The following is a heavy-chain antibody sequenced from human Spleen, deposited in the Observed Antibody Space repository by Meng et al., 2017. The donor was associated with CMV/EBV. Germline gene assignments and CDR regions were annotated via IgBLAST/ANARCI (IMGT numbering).Heavy chain of an antibody. CDR3: ARAGVRGVIPNWFDP. Sequence: ASVKVSCKASGYTFTSYGISWVRQAPGQGREWMGWISAYNGNTNYAQKLQGRVTMTTDTSTSTAYMELRSLRSDDTAVYYCARAGVRGVIPNWFDPWGQGTLVTVSS. J-gene: IGHJ5*02. D-gene: IGHD3-10*01. V-gene: IGHV1-18*01. CDR2: ISAYNGNT. CDR1: GYTFTSYG.